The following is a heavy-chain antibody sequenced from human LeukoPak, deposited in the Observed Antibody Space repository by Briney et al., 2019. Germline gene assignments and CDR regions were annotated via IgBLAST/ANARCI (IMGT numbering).Heavy chain of an antibody. J-gene: IGHJ1*01. V-gene: IGHV1-3*04. CDR2: INTGNGNA. D-gene: IGHD3-22*01. CDR3: ARVPLSDPSGHYYAH. CDR1: GYTFTNYG. Sequence: GASVKVSCKTSGYTFTNYGMHWVRQAPRQSPEWMGWINTGNGNAKSSQKFQDRVTHTRDTSATTAYMKLNSLSSEDTAVYYCARVPLSDPSGHYYAHWGQGTLVTVSS.